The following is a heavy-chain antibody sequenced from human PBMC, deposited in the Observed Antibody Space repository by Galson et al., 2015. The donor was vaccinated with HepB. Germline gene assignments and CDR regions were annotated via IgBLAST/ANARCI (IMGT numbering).Heavy chain of an antibody. V-gene: IGHV2-70*01. Sequence: PALVKPTQTLTLTCTFSGFSLSTSGMCVSWIRQPPGKALEWLALIDWDDDKYYSTSLKTRLTISKDTSKNQVVLTMTNMDPVDTATYYCARTTSTYYYDSSGYYIDWGQGTLVTVSS. D-gene: IGHD3-22*01. J-gene: IGHJ4*02. CDR2: IDWDDDK. CDR3: ARTTSTYYYDSSGYYID. CDR1: GFSLSTSGMC.